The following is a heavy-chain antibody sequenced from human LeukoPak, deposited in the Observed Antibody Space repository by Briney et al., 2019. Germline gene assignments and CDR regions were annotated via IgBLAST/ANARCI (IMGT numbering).Heavy chain of an antibody. CDR1: GYTFTGYG. V-gene: IGHV1-18*01. D-gene: IGHD3-10*01. CDR3: ATQGGGSGSLSS. CDR2: ISGHNRNT. Sequence: ASVKVPCKASGYTFTGYGISWVRQAPGQGLEWMGWISGHNRNTNYAQSLQGRVTMTTDASTATAYMELRSLRSDDTAVYYCATQGGGSGSLSSWGQGTLVTVSS. J-gene: IGHJ5*02.